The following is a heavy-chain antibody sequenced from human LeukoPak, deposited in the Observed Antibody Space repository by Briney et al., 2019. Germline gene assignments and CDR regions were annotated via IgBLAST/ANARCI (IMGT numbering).Heavy chain of an antibody. CDR3: ARDLGTTNYFFDY. CDR2: IWYDGSNK. J-gene: IGHJ4*02. CDR1: GFTFSNYG. D-gene: IGHD4-17*01. Sequence: PGRSLRLSCAASGFTFSNYGFHWVRQAPGKGLEWVAVIWYDGSNKYYADSVKGRFTNSRDNSKNTLYLQMNSLRAEDTAVYYCARDLGTTNYFFDYWGQGTLVTVSS. V-gene: IGHV3-33*01.